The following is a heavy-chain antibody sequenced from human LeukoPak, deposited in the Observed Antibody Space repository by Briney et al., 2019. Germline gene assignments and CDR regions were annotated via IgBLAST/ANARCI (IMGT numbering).Heavy chain of an antibody. CDR3: ARSNSFFDY. D-gene: IGHD2-2*01. J-gene: IGHJ4*02. Sequence: SETLSLTCTVSGGPISSYYWSWIRQPAGKGLEWIGRIFISGNTNYNPSLKSRVAMSLDTSKNQFSLKLNFVAAADTAVYYCARSNSFFDYWGQGTLVTVSS. CDR1: GGPISSYY. CDR2: IFISGNT. V-gene: IGHV4-4*07.